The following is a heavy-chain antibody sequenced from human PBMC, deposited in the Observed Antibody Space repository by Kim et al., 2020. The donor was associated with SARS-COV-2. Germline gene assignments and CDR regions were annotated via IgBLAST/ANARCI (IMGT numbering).Heavy chain of an antibody. CDR2: IYYSGST. CDR3: ARLYYDILTGYYLFDY. CDR1: GGSISSGGYY. J-gene: IGHJ4*02. Sequence: SETLSLTCTVSGGSISSGGYYWSWIRQHPGKGLEWIGYIYYSGSTYYNPSLKSRVTISVDTSKNQFSLKLSSVTAADTAVYYCARLYYDILTGYYLFDYWGQGTLVTVSS. V-gene: IGHV4-31*03. D-gene: IGHD3-9*01.